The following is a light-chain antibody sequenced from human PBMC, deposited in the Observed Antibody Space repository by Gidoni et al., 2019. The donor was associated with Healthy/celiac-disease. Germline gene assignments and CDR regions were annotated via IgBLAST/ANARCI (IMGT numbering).Light chain of an antibody. Sequence: IVMTQSAATLSVSPGERATLSCRASQSVSSNLAWYQQKPGQAPRLLIYGASTRATGIPARFSGSGSGTEFTLTISSLQSEDFAVYYCQQYNNWLMYTFGQGTKLEIK. CDR1: QSVSSN. CDR3: QQYNNWLMYT. V-gene: IGKV3-15*01. CDR2: GAS. J-gene: IGKJ2*01.